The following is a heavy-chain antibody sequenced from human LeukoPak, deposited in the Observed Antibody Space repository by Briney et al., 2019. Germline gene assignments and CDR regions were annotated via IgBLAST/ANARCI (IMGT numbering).Heavy chain of an antibody. CDR2: INPNSGDT. CDR1: GYTFTDYY. J-gene: IGHJ4*02. Sequence: ASVKVSCKASGYTFTDYYMHWVRQAPGQGLEWMGWINPNSGDTNYAQKFLGRVTMTRDTSINTAYMELSRLRSEDAAMYYCARDRRQQLIGDYFDYWGQGTLVTVSS. D-gene: IGHD7-27*01. V-gene: IGHV1-2*02. CDR3: ARDRRQQLIGDYFDY.